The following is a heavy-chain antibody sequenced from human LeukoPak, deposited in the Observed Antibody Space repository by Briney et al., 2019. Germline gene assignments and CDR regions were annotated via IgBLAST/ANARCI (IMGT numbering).Heavy chain of an antibody. D-gene: IGHD3-22*01. CDR2: ISYDGSNK. V-gene: IGHV3-30*04. CDR3: AKDAKNYYDSSGYFDY. Sequence: PGRSLGLSCAASGFTSSSYAMHWVRQAPGKGLEWVAVISYDGSNKYYADSVKGRFTISRDNSKNTLYLQMNSLRAEDTAVYYCAKDAKNYYDSSGYFDYWGQGTLVTVSS. CDR1: GFTSSSYA. J-gene: IGHJ4*02.